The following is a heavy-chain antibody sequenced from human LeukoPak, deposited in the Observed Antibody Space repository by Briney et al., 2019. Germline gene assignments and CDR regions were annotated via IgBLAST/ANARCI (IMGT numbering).Heavy chain of an antibody. CDR1: GYTFRNYG. V-gene: IGHV3-73*01. CDR2: VRDRANSYAT. D-gene: IGHD3-9*01. Sequence: GGSLRLSCEVSGYTFRNYGMHWVRQAPGKGLEWVGRVRDRANSYATGYAASVGGRFTISRDDSENTAYLQMNSLIIEDTAVYYCTRQRPQTGTFDYWGQGVLVTVSS. J-gene: IGHJ4*02. CDR3: TRQRPQTGTFDY.